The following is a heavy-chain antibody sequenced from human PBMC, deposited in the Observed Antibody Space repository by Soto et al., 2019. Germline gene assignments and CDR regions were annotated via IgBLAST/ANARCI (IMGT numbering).Heavy chain of an antibody. CDR1: GFTFRNYA. CDR3: ARGDREDIAVVIGVRPGEYGVDV. Sequence: QVQLEESWGGVVQPGRSLRLSCATSGFTFRNYAMHWVRQAPGKGLACVAVIAYDGSNKFYRDYVKGRFTISRDNSQNTLYLQRNSLRYEDTAVYYCARGDREDIAVVIGVRPGEYGVDVWGQWTTVTVSS. D-gene: IGHD2-15*01. J-gene: IGHJ6*02. V-gene: IGHV3-30-3*01. CDR2: IAYDGSNK.